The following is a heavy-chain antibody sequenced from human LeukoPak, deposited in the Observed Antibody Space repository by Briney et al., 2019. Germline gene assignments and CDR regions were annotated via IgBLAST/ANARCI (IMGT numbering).Heavy chain of an antibody. V-gene: IGHV1-46*01. J-gene: IGHJ5*02. D-gene: IGHD3-16*02. CDR3: ARVWRLGELSLFSLDP. Sequence: ASVKVCCKASGYTFTSYYMHWVRQAPGQGLEWMGIINPSGGSTSYAQKFQGRVTMTRDTSTSTVYMELSSLRSEDTAVYYCARVWRLGELSLFSLDPWGQGTLVTVSS. CDR2: INPSGGST. CDR1: GYTFTSYY.